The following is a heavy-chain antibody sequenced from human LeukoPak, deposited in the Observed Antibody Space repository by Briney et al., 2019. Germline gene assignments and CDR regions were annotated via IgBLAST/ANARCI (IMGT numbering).Heavy chain of an antibody. V-gene: IGHV3-21*01. D-gene: IGHD5-18*01. Sequence: GGSLRLSCAASGFTFSSYSMNWVRQAPGKGLEWVSFISTSSSYIYYADSLKGRFTISRDNAKNSLYLQMNSLRAEDMAVYYCARGKYTAAFDIWGQGTMVTVSS. CDR2: ISTSSSYI. CDR3: ARGKYTAAFDI. J-gene: IGHJ3*02. CDR1: GFTFSSYS.